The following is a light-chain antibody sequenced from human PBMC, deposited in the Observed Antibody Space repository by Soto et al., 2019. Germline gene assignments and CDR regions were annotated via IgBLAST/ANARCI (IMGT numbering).Light chain of an antibody. J-gene: IGLJ1*01. Sequence: QSVLTQPPSVSGAPGQRVTISCTGGSSNIGAGNDAQWYQQLPRTAPKLRIFGNNTRPSGVPARFSGSKSGTSASLAISGLQAEYEADYYCQSYDSSLRGYVFGTGTKLTVL. CDR2: GNN. CDR1: SSNIGAGND. CDR3: QSYDSSLRGYV. V-gene: IGLV1-40*01.